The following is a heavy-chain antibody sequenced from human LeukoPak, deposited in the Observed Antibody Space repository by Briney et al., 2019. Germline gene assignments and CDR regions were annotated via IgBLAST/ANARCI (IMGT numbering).Heavy chain of an antibody. J-gene: IGHJ4*02. CDR1: GFTFSSYA. D-gene: IGHD6-13*01. CDR3: ARDLSSSWYSWPSDY. Sequence: GGSLRLSCAASGFTFSSYAMSWVRQAPGKGLEWVSAISGSGGSTYYADSVKGRFTISRDNAKNTLYLQMNSLRAEDTAVYYCARDLSSSWYSWPSDYWGQGTLVTVSS. CDR2: ISGSGGST. V-gene: IGHV3-23*01.